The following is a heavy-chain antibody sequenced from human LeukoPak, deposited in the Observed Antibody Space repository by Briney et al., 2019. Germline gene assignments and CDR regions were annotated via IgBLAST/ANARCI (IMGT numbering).Heavy chain of an antibody. J-gene: IGHJ4*02. CDR3: ARGPVGAHFNS. V-gene: IGHV4-59*01. D-gene: IGHD1-26*01. CDR1: GGSINNYF. Sequence: SETLSLTCIVSGGSINNYFWSWIRQPPEKGLEWIGYISYSGNTNYNPSLKSRLTISIDTSKTQFSLRLSSVTAADTALYYCARGPVGAHFNSWGQGTLVTVSS. CDR2: ISYSGNT.